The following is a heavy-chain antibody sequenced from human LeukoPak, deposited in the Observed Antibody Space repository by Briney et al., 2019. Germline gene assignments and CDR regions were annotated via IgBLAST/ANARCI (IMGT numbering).Heavy chain of an antibody. Sequence: GGSLRLSCAASGFTFSSYAMHWVRQAPGKGLEWVPVISYDGSNKYYADSVKGRFTISRDNSKNTLYLQMNSLRAEDTAVYYCARIMTTVTPFDYWGQGTLVTVSS. CDR1: GFTFSSYA. V-gene: IGHV3-30-3*01. D-gene: IGHD4-17*01. J-gene: IGHJ4*02. CDR3: ARIMTTVTPFDY. CDR2: ISYDGSNK.